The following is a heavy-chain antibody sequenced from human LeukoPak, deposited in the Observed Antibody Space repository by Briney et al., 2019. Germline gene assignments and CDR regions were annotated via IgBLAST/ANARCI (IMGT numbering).Heavy chain of an antibody. CDR1: GFTFSTYW. V-gene: IGHV3-74*01. J-gene: IGHJ4*02. CDR2: INPDGSST. D-gene: IGHD2-21*01. CDR3: ARDQMIGPLDY. Sequence: GGSLRLSCAASGFTFSTYWVHWVRQAPGKGLVWVSRINPDGSSTSCADSVKGRFTISRDNAKNTLYLQMNSLRAEDTAVYYCARDQMIGPLDYWGQGTLVTVSS.